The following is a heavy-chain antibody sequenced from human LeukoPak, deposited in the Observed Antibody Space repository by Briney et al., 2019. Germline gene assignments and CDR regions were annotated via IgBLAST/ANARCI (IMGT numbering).Heavy chain of an antibody. Sequence: GGSLRLSCAASGFTVSSNYMSWVRQAPGKGLEWVSVIYSGGSTYYADSVKGRFTISRDNSKNTLYLQMNSLRAEDTAVYYCARTLWFGDTYTVDYWGQGTLVTVSS. D-gene: IGHD3-10*01. J-gene: IGHJ4*02. CDR3: ARTLWFGDTYTVDY. V-gene: IGHV3-66*01. CDR2: IYSGGST. CDR1: GFTVSSNY.